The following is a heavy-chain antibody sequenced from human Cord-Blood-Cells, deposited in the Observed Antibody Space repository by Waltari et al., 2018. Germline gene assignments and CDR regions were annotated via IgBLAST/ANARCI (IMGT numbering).Heavy chain of an antibody. D-gene: IGHD6-13*01. J-gene: IGHJ6*02. Sequence: QVQLVQSGAEVKKPGASVKVSCKASGYTFTSYAMHWVRQAPGQRLEWMGWINAGNGNTKYSQKFQGRVTITRDTSASTAYMELSSLRSEDTAVYYCARVKQLDYYYYYGMDVWGQGTTVTVSS. V-gene: IGHV1-3*01. CDR2: INAGNGNT. CDR1: GYTFTSYA. CDR3: ARVKQLDYYYYYGMDV.